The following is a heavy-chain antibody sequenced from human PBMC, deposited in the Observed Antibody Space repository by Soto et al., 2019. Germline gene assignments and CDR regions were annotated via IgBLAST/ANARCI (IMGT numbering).Heavy chain of an antibody. J-gene: IGHJ6*02. CDR2: IYYSGST. Sequence: PSETLSLTCTVSGGSISSYYRSWIRQPPGKGLEWIGYIYYSGSTNYNPSLKSRVTISVDTSKNQFSLKLSSVTAADTAVYYCARDRVEYSYGYYYYYGMDVWGQGTTVTVSS. D-gene: IGHD5-18*01. CDR1: GGSISSYY. V-gene: IGHV4-59*01. CDR3: ARDRVEYSYGYYYYYGMDV.